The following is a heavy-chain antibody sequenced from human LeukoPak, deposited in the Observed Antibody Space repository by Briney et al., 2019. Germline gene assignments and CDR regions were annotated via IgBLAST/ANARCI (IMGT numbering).Heavy chain of an antibody. CDR2: YYHTGSS. Sequence: SETLSLTCAVSGYSISNHYYWGWIRQPPGQGLGWIGSYYHTGSSYYNPSLQSRVTISIDTSKNQFSLELASVTAADTAVYYCASVTRSMSRFFDLWGRGTLVSVSS. V-gene: IGHV4-38-2*01. CDR3: ASVTRSMSRFFDL. D-gene: IGHD4-17*01. J-gene: IGHJ2*01. CDR1: GYSISNHYY.